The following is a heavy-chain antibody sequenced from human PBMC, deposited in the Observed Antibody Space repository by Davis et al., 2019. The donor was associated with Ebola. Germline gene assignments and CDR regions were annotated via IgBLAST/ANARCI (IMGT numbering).Heavy chain of an antibody. CDR3: ARERVRSFWSGYAPGAFDI. CDR1: GFTVSSNY. Sequence: PGGSLRLSCAASGFTVSSNYMSWVRQAPGKGLEWVSVIYSGGSTYYAYSVMVRFTLSRHNSKNTLYLTMNSLRAEDPAVYYCARERVRSFWSGYAPGAFDIWGQGTMVTVSS. CDR2: IYSGGST. J-gene: IGHJ3*02. V-gene: IGHV3-53*04. D-gene: IGHD3-3*01.